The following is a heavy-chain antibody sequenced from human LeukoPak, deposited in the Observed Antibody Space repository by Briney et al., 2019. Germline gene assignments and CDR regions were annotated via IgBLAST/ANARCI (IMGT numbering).Heavy chain of an antibody. Sequence: GGSLGLSCAASGFTVSSNYMSWVRQAPGKGLEWVSVIYSGGSTYYADSVKGRFTISRDNSKNTLYLQMNSLRAEDTAVYYCARVGIGGYSYGYFDYWGQGTLVTVSS. V-gene: IGHV3-66*01. CDR2: IYSGGST. CDR3: ARVGIGGYSYGYFDY. J-gene: IGHJ4*02. D-gene: IGHD5-18*01. CDR1: GFTVSSNY.